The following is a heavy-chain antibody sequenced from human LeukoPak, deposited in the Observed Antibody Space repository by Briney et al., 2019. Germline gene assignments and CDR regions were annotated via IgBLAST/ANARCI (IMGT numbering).Heavy chain of an antibody. Sequence: ASETLSLTCTVSGGSISSSSYYWGWIRQPPGKGLEWIGSIYYSGSTYYNPSLKSRVTISVDTSKNQFSLKLSSVTAADTAVYYCARDKGRDGYNQSALGFMGMDVWGQGTTVTVSS. V-gene: IGHV4-39*07. J-gene: IGHJ6*02. CDR2: IYYSGST. CDR1: GGSISSSSYY. CDR3: ARDKGRDGYNQSALGFMGMDV. D-gene: IGHD5-24*01.